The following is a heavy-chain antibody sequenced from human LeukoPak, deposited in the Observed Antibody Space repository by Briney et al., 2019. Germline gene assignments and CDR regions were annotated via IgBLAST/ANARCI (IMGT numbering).Heavy chain of an antibody. V-gene: IGHV4-59*01. Sequence: SETLSLTCTVSGGSISSYYWSWIRQPPGKGLEWIGYIYYSGSTNYNPSLKSRVTISIDTSKNQFSLKLSSVTAADTAVYYCARDLGGYYFYWGQGTLVTVSS. J-gene: IGHJ4*02. CDR2: IYYSGST. D-gene: IGHD3-22*01. CDR1: GGSISSYY. CDR3: ARDLGGYYFY.